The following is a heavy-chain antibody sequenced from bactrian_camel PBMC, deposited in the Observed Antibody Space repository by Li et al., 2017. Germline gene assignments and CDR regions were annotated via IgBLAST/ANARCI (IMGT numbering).Heavy chain of an antibody. J-gene: IGHJ6*01. CDR3: AADAVSCWPTEYGGSCVVSQPGNFGF. CDR1: ADPLPGNN. CDR2: FYTRDGRT. Sequence: QVQLVESGGDSVQAGGSLTLSCRASADPLPGNNMAWFRQAPGKEREGVAAFYTRDGRTYYADSVKGRFTISQDTAKNTLYLQMNSLKPEDTAMYYCAADAVSCWPTEYGGSCVVSQPGNFGFWGQGTQVTVS. V-gene: IGHV3S28*01. D-gene: IGHD1*01.